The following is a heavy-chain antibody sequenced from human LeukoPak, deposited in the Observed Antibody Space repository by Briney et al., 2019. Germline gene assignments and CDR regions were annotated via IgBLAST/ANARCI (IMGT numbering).Heavy chain of an antibody. Sequence: GESLKISCKASGYSFTSYWIGWVRQMPGKGLEWMGVIYPGDSDTRYSPSFQGQVTISADKSISTAYLQWSSLKASDTAMYYCATTGPEHSSSWYLHFWGQGTLVTVSS. CDR2: IYPGDSDT. CDR3: ATTGPEHSSSWYLHF. V-gene: IGHV5-51*01. D-gene: IGHD6-13*01. CDR1: GYSFTSYW. J-gene: IGHJ4*02.